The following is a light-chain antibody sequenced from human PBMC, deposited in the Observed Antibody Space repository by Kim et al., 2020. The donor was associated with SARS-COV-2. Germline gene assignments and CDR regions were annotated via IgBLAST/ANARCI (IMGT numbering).Light chain of an antibody. V-gene: IGLV1-44*01. CDR2: TNN. CDR1: SSNLEYND. CDR3: AAWYCSLNDVV. Sequence: GPRVTISCSGASSNLEYNDLKLHPQLPAMAPKLLIYTNNPRPSRVPDRFSGSKSITSASLAISGLQYDNEADYYFAAWYCSLNDVVFGVSTQLTVL. J-gene: IGLJ7*01.